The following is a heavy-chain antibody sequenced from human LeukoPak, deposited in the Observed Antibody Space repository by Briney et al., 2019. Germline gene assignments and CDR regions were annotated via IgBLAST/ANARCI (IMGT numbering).Heavy chain of an antibody. J-gene: IGHJ5*02. CDR1: GFTFSSYA. V-gene: IGHV3-23*01. D-gene: IGHD6-19*01. Sequence: GGSLRLSCAASGFTFSSYAMTWVRQAPGKVLEWVSSIDASGGNTYYADSVKGRFTISRDNSKNTFFLQMNTLRAADTAVYYCAKGSGSGWYGWFAPWGQGTLVTVSS. CDR3: AKGSGSGWYGWFAP. CDR2: IDASGGNT.